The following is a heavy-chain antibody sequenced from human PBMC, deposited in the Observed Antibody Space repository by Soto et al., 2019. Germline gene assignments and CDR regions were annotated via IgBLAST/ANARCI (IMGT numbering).Heavy chain of an antibody. CDR1: GYTFTSYG. CDR3: AKAPPYDFWSGSGHWFDP. V-gene: IGHV1-18*01. Sequence: VASVKVSCKASGYTFTSYGISWVRQAPGQGLEWMGWISAYNGNTNYAQKLQGRVTMTTDTSTSTAYMELRSLRSDDTAVYYCAKAPPYDFWSGSGHWFDPWGQGTLVTVSS. D-gene: IGHD3-3*01. J-gene: IGHJ5*02. CDR2: ISAYNGNT.